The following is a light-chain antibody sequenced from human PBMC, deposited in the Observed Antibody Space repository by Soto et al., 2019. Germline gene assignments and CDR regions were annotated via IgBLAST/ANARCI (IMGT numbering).Light chain of an antibody. Sequence: QSVLTQPPSASGSPGQSVTISCTGTSSDVGGYNYVSWYQQHPGKAPKLMIYEVSKRPSGVPDRFSGSKSGNTASLTVSGLQAEDEADYYCSSYAGSNIFFGTGTKLTV. CDR3: SSYAGSNIF. CDR2: EVS. V-gene: IGLV2-8*01. CDR1: SSDVGGYNY. J-gene: IGLJ1*01.